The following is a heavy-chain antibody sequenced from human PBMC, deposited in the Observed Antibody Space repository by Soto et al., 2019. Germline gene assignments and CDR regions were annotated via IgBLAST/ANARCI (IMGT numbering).Heavy chain of an antibody. J-gene: IGHJ5*02. CDR2: ISHSGLR. CDR3: ATSNTTCPGCYS. Sequence: QVQLQESGPGLVKPSETLSLTCIVSGVSISSGYCTWIRQSPGKGLEWIGYISHSGLRHYRASLQSRLTMSVETSKHQFALNLPSVTAADTAISYCATSNTTCPGCYSWGQGTLVTVSS. CDR1: GVSISSGY. V-gene: IGHV4-59*01. D-gene: IGHD1-26*01.